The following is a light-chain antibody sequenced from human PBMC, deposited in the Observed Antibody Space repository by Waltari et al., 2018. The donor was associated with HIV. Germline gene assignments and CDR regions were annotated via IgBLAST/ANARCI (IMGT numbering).Light chain of an antibody. CDR3: QSSDSTLSGSV. V-gene: IGLV1-40*01. CDR2: NTN. CDR1: NSHIGTHD. J-gene: IGLJ2*01. Sequence: QSVLTQPPSVSGAPGQRVTLSCTGSNSHIGTHDVHWYQQFPGTAPQLLIYNTNSRPSGVPDRFSGSKSGTSASLAITGLQAEDEADYFCQSSDSTLSGSVFGGGTKLTVL.